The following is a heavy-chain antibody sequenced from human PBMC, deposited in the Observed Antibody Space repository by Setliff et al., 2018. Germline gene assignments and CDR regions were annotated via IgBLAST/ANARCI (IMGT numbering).Heavy chain of an antibody. Sequence: GGSLRLSCAASGLAFSIYGIYWFRHTPGKGLEWVAYIRYDGSKKDYADHVRGRFTISRDDSKNTVSLEMNGLRVEDTAVYYCAKEIQPRRGPVYDSSGLAFDYWGQGTLVTVSS. CDR1: GLAFSIYG. CDR2: IRYDGSKK. J-gene: IGHJ4*01. D-gene: IGHD3-22*01. CDR3: AKEIQPRRGPVYDSSGLAFDY. V-gene: IGHV3-30*02.